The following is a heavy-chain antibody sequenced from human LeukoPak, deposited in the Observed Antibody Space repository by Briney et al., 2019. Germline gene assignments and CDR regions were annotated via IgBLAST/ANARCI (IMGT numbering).Heavy chain of an antibody. J-gene: IGHJ4*02. CDR2: MDPNSGNK. V-gene: IGHV1-8*01. Sequence: ASVKVSCKASGYTFTSYDINWVRQATGQGREWMGWMDPNSGNKGYALKFQGRVTMTRNTYISTAYMELSSLRSEDTAVYYCATGIAVAGTATFDYWGQGTLVTVAS. CDR1: GYTFTSYD. CDR3: ATGIAVAGTATFDY. D-gene: IGHD6-19*01.